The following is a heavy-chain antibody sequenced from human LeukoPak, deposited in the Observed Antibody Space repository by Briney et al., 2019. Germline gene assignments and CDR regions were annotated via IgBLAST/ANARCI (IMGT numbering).Heavy chain of an antibody. CDR2: IYYSGST. D-gene: IGHD1-20*01. CDR1: GGSISSYY. CDR3: ARVTAGRTRDFDS. V-gene: IGHV4-59*01. Sequence: SETLSLTCTVSGGSISSYYWSWIRQPPGKGLEWIGYIYYSGSTNYNPSLKSRVTISVDTSKNQFSLKLSSVTAADTAVYYCARVTAGRTRDFDSWGQGTLVTVSS. J-gene: IGHJ4*02.